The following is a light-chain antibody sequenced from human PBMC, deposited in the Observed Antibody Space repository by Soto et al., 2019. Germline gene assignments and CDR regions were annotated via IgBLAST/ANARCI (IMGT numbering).Light chain of an antibody. Sequence: EIVLTQSPGTLSLSPGERATLSCRASQSVSSSYLAWYQQKPGQAPRLLIYDASNKATGIPARFSGSGSGTEFTLTISSLQPEDFATYYCLQHNSYPRTFGHGTKVDIK. V-gene: IGKV3-20*01. CDR2: DAS. J-gene: IGKJ1*01. CDR3: LQHNSYPRT. CDR1: QSVSSSY.